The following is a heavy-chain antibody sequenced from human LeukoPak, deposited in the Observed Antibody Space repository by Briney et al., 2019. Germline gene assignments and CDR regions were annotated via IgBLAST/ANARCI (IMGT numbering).Heavy chain of an antibody. CDR1: GFTFSSYS. V-gene: IGHV3-21*01. D-gene: IGHD2-2*01. J-gene: IGHJ4*02. Sequence: GGSLRLSCAASGFTFSSYSMNWVRQAPGKGLEWVSSISSSSSYIYYADSVKGRFTISRDNAKNSLYLQMNSLRAEDTAVYYCARVWGSSRPFDYWGQGTLVIVSS. CDR3: ARVWGSSRPFDY. CDR2: ISSSSSYI.